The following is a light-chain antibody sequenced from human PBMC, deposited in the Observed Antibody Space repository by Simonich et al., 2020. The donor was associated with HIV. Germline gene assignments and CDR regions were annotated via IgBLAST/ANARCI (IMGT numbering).Light chain of an antibody. V-gene: IGLV2-23*01. Sequence: QSALTQPASVSGSPGQSITISCTETSSDVGSYNLVSWYLQHPGKTPKLMIYEGSKRPSGVSNRFSGSKSGNTASLTISGLQAEDEADYYCCSYAGSSTLVFGGGTKLTVL. CDR2: EGS. J-gene: IGLJ3*02. CDR1: SSDVGSYNL. CDR3: CSYAGSSTLV.